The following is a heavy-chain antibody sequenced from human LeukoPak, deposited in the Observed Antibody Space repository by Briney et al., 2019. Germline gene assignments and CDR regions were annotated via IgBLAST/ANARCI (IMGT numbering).Heavy chain of an antibody. Sequence: GGSLRLSCAASGFTFRDYYMSWVRQAPGKGLEWVANIKKDGSEKYYVDSVKGRFTISRDNAKTSLYLQMNSLRAEDTAIYYCARDLSGVTGYTYGRGIDYWGQGTLVTVSS. CDR3: ARDLSGVTGYTYGRGIDY. CDR2: IKKDGSEK. CDR1: GFTFRDYY. J-gene: IGHJ4*02. V-gene: IGHV3-7*01. D-gene: IGHD5-18*01.